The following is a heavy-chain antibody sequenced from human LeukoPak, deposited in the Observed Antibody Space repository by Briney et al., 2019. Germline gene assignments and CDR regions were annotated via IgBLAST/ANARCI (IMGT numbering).Heavy chain of an antibody. CDR3: ARTLYYDSSGYYENFDY. D-gene: IGHD3-22*01. CDR2: INPNSGGT. J-gene: IGHJ4*02. V-gene: IGHV1-2*02. CDR1: GYTFTGYY. Sequence: ASVKVSCKASGYTFTGYYMQWARQAPGQGLEWMGWINPNSGGTNYAQKFQGRVTMTRDTSISTAYMELSRLRSDDTAVYYCARTLYYDSSGYYENFDYWGQGTLVTVSS.